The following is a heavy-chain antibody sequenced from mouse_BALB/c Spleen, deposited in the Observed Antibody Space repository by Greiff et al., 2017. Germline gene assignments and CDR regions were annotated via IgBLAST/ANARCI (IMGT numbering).Heavy chain of an antibody. CDR3: AREFYDYDGPMDY. V-gene: IGHV1-87*01. CDR1: GYTFTSYW. D-gene: IGHD2-4*01. J-gene: IGHJ4*01. Sequence: VQLQQSGAELARPGASVKLSCKASGYTFTSYWMQWVKQRPGQGLEWIGAIYPGDGDTRYTQKFKGKATLTADKSSSTAYLQLSSLTSEDTAVYYCAREFYDYDGPMDYWGQGTSVTVSS. CDR2: IYPGDGDT.